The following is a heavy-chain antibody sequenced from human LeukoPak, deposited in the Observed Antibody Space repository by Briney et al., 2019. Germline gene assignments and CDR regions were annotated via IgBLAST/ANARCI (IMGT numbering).Heavy chain of an antibody. CDR2: ISSSSSYI. J-gene: IGHJ4*02. CDR3: ASSDSSGYYYAHDY. Sequence: PGGSLRLSCAASGFTFSSYSMDWVRQAPGKGLEWVSSISSSSSYIYYADSVKGRFTISRDNAKNSLYLQMNSLRAEDTAVYYCASSDSSGYYYAHDYWGQGTLVTVSS. D-gene: IGHD3-22*01. V-gene: IGHV3-21*01. CDR1: GFTFSSYS.